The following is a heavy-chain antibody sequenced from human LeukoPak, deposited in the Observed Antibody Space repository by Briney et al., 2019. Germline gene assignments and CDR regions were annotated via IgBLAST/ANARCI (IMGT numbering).Heavy chain of an antibody. CDR2: IYYSGST. Sequence: SETLSLTCTVSGGSISSSSYYWGWIRQPPGTGLEWIGSIYYSGSTYYNPSLKSRVTISVDTSKNQFSLKLSSVTAADTAVYYCASDVMGATMDWGQGTLVTVSS. CDR1: GGSISSSSYY. J-gene: IGHJ4*02. CDR3: ASDVMGATMD. V-gene: IGHV4-39*07. D-gene: IGHD1-26*01.